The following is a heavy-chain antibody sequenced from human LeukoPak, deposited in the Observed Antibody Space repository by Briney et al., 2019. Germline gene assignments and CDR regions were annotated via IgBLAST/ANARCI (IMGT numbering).Heavy chain of an antibody. J-gene: IGHJ5*02. D-gene: IGHD3-16*01. CDR1: GFTFGSYG. CDR2: ISIGGDYI. Sequence: KPGGSLRLSCAASGFTFGSYGMHWVRQAPGKGLEWVSSISIGGDYIHYADSVKGRFTITRDNTKNSLYLQMNGLRVEDTAVYYCAGGVTGTAYGNWFDPWGQGTPVTVSS. V-gene: IGHV3-21*01. CDR3: AGGVTGTAYGNWFDP.